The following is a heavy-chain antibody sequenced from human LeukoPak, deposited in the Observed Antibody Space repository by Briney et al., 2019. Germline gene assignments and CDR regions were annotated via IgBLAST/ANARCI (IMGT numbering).Heavy chain of an antibody. CDR2: INPSGGST. CDR1: GYTLSSHH. D-gene: IGHD6-13*01. J-gene: IGHJ4*02. V-gene: IGHV1-46*01. Sequence: ASVKVSCKASGYTLSSHHLHWVRQAPGQGLEWMGIINPSGGSTSYAQKFQGRVTMTRDTSTSTVYMELSSLRSEDTAVYYCARVGSSTWYESDYWGQGTLVTVSS. CDR3: ARVGSSTWYESDY.